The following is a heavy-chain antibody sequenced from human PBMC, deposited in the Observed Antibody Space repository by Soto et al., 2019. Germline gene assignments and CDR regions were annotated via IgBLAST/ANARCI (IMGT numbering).Heavy chain of an antibody. D-gene: IGHD2-15*01. V-gene: IGHV3-30*18. CDR1: GFTFSSYG. CDR3: AKETYSGPLDY. J-gene: IGHJ4*02. CDR2: ISYDGSNK. Sequence: QVQLVESGGGVVQPGRSLRLTCAASGFTFSSYGMHCVRQAPGKGLEWVAVISYDGSNKDYADSVKGRFTISRDTSKNTLYLQMISLRAEDTAVYYCAKETYSGPLDYLGQGTLVTVSS.